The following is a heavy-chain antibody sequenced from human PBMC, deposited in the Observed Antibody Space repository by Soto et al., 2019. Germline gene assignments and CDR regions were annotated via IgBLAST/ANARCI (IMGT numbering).Heavy chain of an antibody. CDR1: GISLSTSGVG. CDR2: IYWNDDK. CDR3: ARGLATFPVFAFDI. D-gene: IGHD1-1*01. V-gene: IGHV2-5*01. Sequence: SGPTLVNPTQTLTLTCTLSGISLSTSGVGLGWIRQTPGKALEWLALIYWNDDKHYNPSLKTRLTITKDTSKNQAVLTMTNMDPVDTATYYCARGLATFPVFAFDIWDQGTVVTVSS. J-gene: IGHJ3*02.